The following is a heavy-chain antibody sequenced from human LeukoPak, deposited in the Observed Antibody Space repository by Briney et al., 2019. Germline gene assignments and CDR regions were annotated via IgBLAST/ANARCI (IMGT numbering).Heavy chain of an antibody. Sequence: PGGSLRLSCAASGFTFSSYDMSWVRQAPGKGLEWVSAISGSGGSTYYADSVKGRFTISRDNSEKKLYLQMNSLRAEDTAVYYCARMGTSHLNFDYWGQGTLVTVSS. D-gene: IGHD2-2*01. CDR2: ISGSGGST. J-gene: IGHJ4*02. CDR1: GFTFSSYD. V-gene: IGHV3-23*01. CDR3: ARMGTSHLNFDY.